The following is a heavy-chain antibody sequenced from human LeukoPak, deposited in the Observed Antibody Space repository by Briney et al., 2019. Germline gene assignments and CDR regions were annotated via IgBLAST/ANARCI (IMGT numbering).Heavy chain of an antibody. Sequence: KPSETLSLTCTVSGGSINSYYWSWIRQPPGKGLEWIGYIYYSGSTNYNPSLKSRVTISVDTSKNQFSLKLSSVTAADTAVYYCARGPYCSGGSCLPDFDYWGQGTLVTVSS. V-gene: IGHV4-59*01. CDR2: IYYSGST. CDR3: ARGPYCSGGSCLPDFDY. J-gene: IGHJ4*02. CDR1: GGSINSYY. D-gene: IGHD2-15*01.